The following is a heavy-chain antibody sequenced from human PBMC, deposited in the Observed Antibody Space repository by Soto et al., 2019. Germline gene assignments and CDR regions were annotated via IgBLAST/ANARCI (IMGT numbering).Heavy chain of an antibody. D-gene: IGHD4-4*01. CDR3: ARGNYGGHYYYMDV. CDR2: IKWKGGST. J-gene: IGHJ6*03. Sequence: GGSLRLSCAASGFIFDDYGMSWVRQAPGKGLEWVSGIKWKGGSTGYTDSVKGRFTISRDNAKSSLYLHMNSLRAEDTALYHCARGNYGGHYYYMDVWGKGTTVTVSS. CDR1: GFIFDDYG. V-gene: IGHV3-20*01.